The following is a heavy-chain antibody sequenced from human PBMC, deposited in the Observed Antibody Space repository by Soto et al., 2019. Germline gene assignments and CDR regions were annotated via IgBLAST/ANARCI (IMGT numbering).Heavy chain of an antibody. V-gene: IGHV1-2*04. D-gene: IGHD1-26*01. CDR2: INPNSGAT. CDR1: GDTFSDYY. CDR3: ARESGCDTATLDYYYFYMDV. Sequence: QVQLVQSGAEVRKPGASVTVSCRTSGDTFSDYYIHWVRQAPGQGLEWMGWINPNSGATNYAQKFRGWVTMSRDTSIRTVYMQLSRLRSDDTAVYYCARESGCDTATLDYYYFYMDVWGTGTTVTVSS. J-gene: IGHJ6*03.